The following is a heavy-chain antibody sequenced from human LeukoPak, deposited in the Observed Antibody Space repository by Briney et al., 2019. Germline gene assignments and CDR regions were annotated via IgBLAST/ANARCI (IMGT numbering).Heavy chain of an antibody. CDR2: ISWNSGSV. J-gene: IGHJ4*02. Sequence: GRSLRLSCAASGFTFDDYAMHWVRQAPGKGLEWVSGISWNSGSVGYADSVKGRFTISRDNAKNSQYLQMNSLRAEDTALYYCAKDVVVTATTRSYFDYWGQGTLVTVSS. CDR3: AKDVVVTATTRSYFDY. CDR1: GFTFDDYA. D-gene: IGHD2-21*02. V-gene: IGHV3-9*01.